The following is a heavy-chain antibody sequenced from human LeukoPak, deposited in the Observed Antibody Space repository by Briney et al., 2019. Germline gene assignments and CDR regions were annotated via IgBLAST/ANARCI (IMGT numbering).Heavy chain of an antibody. CDR3: AKDFSPDYDILTGYGDY. Sequence: PGGSLRLSCAASGFTFSSYGMPWVRQAPGKGLEWVAVISYDGSNKYYADSVKGRFSISRDNSKNTLYLQMNSLRAEDTAVYYCAKDFSPDYDILTGYGDYWGQGTLVTVSS. CDR2: ISYDGSNK. D-gene: IGHD3-9*01. V-gene: IGHV3-30*18. J-gene: IGHJ4*02. CDR1: GFTFSSYG.